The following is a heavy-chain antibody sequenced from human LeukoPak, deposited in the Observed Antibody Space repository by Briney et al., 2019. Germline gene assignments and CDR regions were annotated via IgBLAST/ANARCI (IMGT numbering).Heavy chain of an antibody. J-gene: IGHJ4*02. V-gene: IGHV3-64D*06. CDR2: ISTNGGST. CDR1: GFTFSEYN. CDR3: VKDVGGSYAFDF. D-gene: IGHD1-26*01. Sequence: PGGTLRLSCAASGFTFSEYNMHWVRQAPGKGLEYVSAISTNGGSTHYADSVKGRFTISRDNSKNTLHLQMSTLRAEDTALYYCVKDVGGSYAFDFWGQKIGVTVAS.